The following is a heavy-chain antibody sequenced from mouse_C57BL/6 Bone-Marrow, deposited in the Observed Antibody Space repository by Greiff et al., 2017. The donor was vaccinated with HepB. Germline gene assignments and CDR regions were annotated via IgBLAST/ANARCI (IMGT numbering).Heavy chain of an antibody. V-gene: IGHV1-81*01. Sequence: QVQLQQSGAELARPGASVKLSCKASGYTFTSYGISWVKQRTGQGLEWIGEIYPRSGNTYYNEKFKGKATLTADKSSSTAYMELRSLTSEDSAVYLCARGYYGSSSWFAYWGQGTLVTVSA. CDR1: GYTFTSYG. J-gene: IGHJ3*01. CDR3: ARGYYGSSSWFAY. D-gene: IGHD1-1*01. CDR2: IYPRSGNT.